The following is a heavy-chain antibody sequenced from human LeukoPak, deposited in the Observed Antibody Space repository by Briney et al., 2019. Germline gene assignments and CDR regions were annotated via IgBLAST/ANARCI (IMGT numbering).Heavy chain of an antibody. D-gene: IGHD3-22*01. J-gene: IGHJ4*02. CDR3: AREDSTDYYSGYFDS. Sequence: PSETLSLTCTVSGGSISSANYYWSWIRQHPGKGLEWIGYISYSGNTFYNPSLQSRVALSLDPSKNQFSLKLTSVSAADTAVYFCAREDSTDYYSGYFDSWGQGALVTVSS. V-gene: IGHV4-31*02. CDR1: GGSISSANYY. CDR2: ISYSGNT.